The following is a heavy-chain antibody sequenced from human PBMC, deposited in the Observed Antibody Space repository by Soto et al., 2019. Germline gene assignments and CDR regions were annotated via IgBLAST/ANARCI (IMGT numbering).Heavy chain of an antibody. CDR1: GFTFSSYW. J-gene: IGHJ6*02. CDR3: ARDYDFWSGGGNYYGMDV. D-gene: IGHD3-3*01. V-gene: IGHV3-7*03. Sequence: EVQLVESGGGLVQPGGSLRLSCAASGFTFSSYWMSWVRQAPGKGLEWVANIKQDGSEKYYVDSVKGRFTISRDNAKNSLYLQMNSLRAEDTAVYYCARDYDFWSGGGNYYGMDVWGQGTTVTVSS. CDR2: IKQDGSEK.